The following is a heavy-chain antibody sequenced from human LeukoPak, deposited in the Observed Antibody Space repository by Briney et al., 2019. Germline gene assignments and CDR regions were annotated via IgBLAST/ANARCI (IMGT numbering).Heavy chain of an antibody. D-gene: IGHD6-13*01. V-gene: IGHV1-24*01. CDR3: ATSHLGIAAAGPANDAFDI. J-gene: IGHJ3*02. Sequence: ASVKVSCKVSGYTLTELSMRWVRQAPGKGLEWMGGFDPEDGETIYAQKFQGRVTMTEDTSTDTAYMELSSLRSEDTAVYYCATSHLGIAAAGPANDAFDIWGQGTMVTVSS. CDR1: GYTLTELS. CDR2: FDPEDGET.